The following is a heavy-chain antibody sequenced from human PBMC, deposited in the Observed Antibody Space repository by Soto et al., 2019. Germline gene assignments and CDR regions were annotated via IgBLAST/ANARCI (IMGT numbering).Heavy chain of an antibody. CDR3: SRRGPTYSGSGIQSGFVDF. CDR1: GGSFSGYF. D-gene: IGHD3-10*01. CDR2: INHRGRT. V-gene: IGHV4-34*02. J-gene: IGHJ4*02. Sequence: QVQLQQWGAGLLKPSETLSLTCAVHGGSFSGYFWTWIRQTPGKGLEWIGEINHRGRTHYNPSLESRVTMSAATSKNQFSLRLRSVTAADPAVYYCSRRGPTYSGSGIQSGFVDFWGQGTLVAVSS.